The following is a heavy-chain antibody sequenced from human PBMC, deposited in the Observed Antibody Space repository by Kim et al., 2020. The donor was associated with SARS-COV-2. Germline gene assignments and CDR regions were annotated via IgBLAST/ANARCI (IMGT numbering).Heavy chain of an antibody. CDR2: IYYSGST. D-gene: IGHD2-15*01. J-gene: IGHJ3*02. CDR1: GGSISSGGYY. Sequence: SETLSLTCTVSGGSISSGGYYWSWIRQHPGKGLEWIGYIYYSGSTYYNPSLKSRVTISVDTSKNQFSLKLSSVTAADTAVYYCARDPVEDDAFDIWGQGTMVTVSS. CDR3: ARDPVEDDAFDI. V-gene: IGHV4-31*03.